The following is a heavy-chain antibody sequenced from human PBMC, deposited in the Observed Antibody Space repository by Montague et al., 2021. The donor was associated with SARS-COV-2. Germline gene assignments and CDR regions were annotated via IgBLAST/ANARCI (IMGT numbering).Heavy chain of an antibody. CDR2: IYWDDVG. J-gene: IGHJ5*02. D-gene: IGHD3-10*01. V-gene: IGHV2-5*02. CDR3: ARTWAYGSGSYGVDP. CDR1: GFSLSTDGMG. Sequence: PALVKPTQTLTLTCIFSGFSLSTDGMGVGWIRQPPGRALEWLALIYWDDVGRYSPSLRSRLTITKDTSKNQVVLTMTNMDPVDTATYYCARTWAYGSGSYGVDPWGQGTLVTVSS.